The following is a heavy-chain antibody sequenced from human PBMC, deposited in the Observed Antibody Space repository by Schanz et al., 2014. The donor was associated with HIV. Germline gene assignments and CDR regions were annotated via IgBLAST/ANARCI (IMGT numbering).Heavy chain of an antibody. CDR2: ISSSGSYI. CDR1: GFAFSRYT. J-gene: IGHJ2*01. Sequence: DVQLVESGGGLVKPGGSLRLSCTASGFAFSRYTMNWVRQAPGKGPEWISSISSSGSYIFYADSLKGRFTISRDNAKNSLSLHIDSLRAEDTAVYYCARDESAQWFFDAWGRGTLVTVSS. CDR3: ARDESAQWFFDA. V-gene: IGHV3-21*01. D-gene: IGHD2-8*01.